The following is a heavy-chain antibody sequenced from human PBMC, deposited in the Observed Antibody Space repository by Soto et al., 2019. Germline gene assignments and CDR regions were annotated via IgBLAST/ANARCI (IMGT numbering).Heavy chain of an antibody. CDR3: AIASYDSSGYYLDYYYGMDV. Sequence: SETLSLTCTASGGSISSSSYYWGWIRQPPGKGREWIGSTYYSGSTYYNPSLKSRVTISVDTSKNQFSLKLSSVTAADTAVYYCAIASYDSSGYYLDYYYGMDVWGQGTTVTVSS. CDR1: GGSISSSSYY. V-gene: IGHV4-39*01. CDR2: TYYSGST. J-gene: IGHJ6*02. D-gene: IGHD3-22*01.